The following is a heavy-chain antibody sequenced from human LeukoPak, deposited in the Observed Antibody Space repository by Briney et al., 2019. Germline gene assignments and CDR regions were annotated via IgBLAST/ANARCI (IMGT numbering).Heavy chain of an antibody. J-gene: IGHJ5*02. V-gene: IGHV3-11*04. CDR3: ARAVITMVRGVILSGWPSWFDP. D-gene: IGHD3-10*01. Sequence: PGGSLRLSCAASGFTFSSYAMSWIRQAPGKGLEWVSYISSSGSTIYYADSVKGRFTISRDNAKNSLYLQMNSLRAEDTAVYYCARAVITMVRGVILSGWPSWFDPWGQGTLVTVSS. CDR1: GFTFSSYA. CDR2: ISSSGSTI.